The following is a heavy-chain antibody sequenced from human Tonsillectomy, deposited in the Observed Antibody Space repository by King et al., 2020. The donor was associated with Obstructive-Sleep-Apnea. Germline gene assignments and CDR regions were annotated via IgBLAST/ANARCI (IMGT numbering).Heavy chain of an antibody. J-gene: IGHJ4*02. CDR1: GYSFTSYW. D-gene: IGHD3-22*01. Sequence: QLVQSGAEVKKPGESLKISCKGSGYSFTSYWIVLVRQMPGKGLEWIGIIYPGDSDTRYSPAFQGQVTISADKSISTAYLQWSSLKASETAKYYCARIPSLYYYDSSGYYFDYWGQGTLVTVSS. V-gene: IGHV5-51*01. CDR2: IYPGDSDT. CDR3: ARIPSLYYYDSSGYYFDY.